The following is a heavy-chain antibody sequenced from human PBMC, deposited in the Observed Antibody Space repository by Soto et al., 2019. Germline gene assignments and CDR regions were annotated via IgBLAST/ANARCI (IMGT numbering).Heavy chain of an antibody. CDR1: GGSFSGYY. V-gene: IGHV4-34*01. CDR2: INHSGST. Sequence: SETLSLTCAVYGGSFSGYYWSWIRQPPGKGLEWIGEINHSGSTNYNPSLKSRVTISVDTSKNQFSLKLSSVTAADTAVYYCARGQGSSRRYNWFDPWGQGTLVTVSS. CDR3: ARGQGSSRRYNWFDP. D-gene: IGHD6-13*01. J-gene: IGHJ5*02.